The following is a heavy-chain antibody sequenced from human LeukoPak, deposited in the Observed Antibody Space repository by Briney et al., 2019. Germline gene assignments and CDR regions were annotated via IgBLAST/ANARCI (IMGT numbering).Heavy chain of an antibody. CDR1: GGTFSSYA. CDR2: IIPIFGTA. V-gene: IGHV1-69*13. Sequence: ASVKVSCKASGGTFSSYAISWVRQAPGQGLEWMGGIIPIFGTANYAQKFQGRVTITADESTSTAYVELSSLRSEDTAVYYCARDNRGSYYFDYRGQGTLVTVSS. D-gene: IGHD2/OR15-2a*01. CDR3: ARDNRGSYYFDY. J-gene: IGHJ4*02.